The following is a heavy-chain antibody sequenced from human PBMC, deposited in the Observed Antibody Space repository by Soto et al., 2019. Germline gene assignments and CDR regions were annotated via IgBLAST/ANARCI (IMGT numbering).Heavy chain of an antibody. Sequence: ASVKVSCKAAGYTFTSYGISWVRQAPGQGLEWMGWISAYNGNTNYAQKLQGRVTMTTDTSTSTAYMELRSLRSDDTAVYYCARAVAGTRNFDYWGQGTLVTVSS. V-gene: IGHV1-18*01. CDR1: GYTFTSYG. J-gene: IGHJ4*02. CDR3: ARAVAGTRNFDY. CDR2: ISAYNGNT. D-gene: IGHD6-19*01.